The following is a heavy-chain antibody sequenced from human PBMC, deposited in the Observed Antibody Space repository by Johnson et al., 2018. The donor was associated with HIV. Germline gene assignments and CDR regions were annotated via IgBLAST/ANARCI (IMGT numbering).Heavy chain of an antibody. J-gene: IGHJ3*01. Sequence: QVLLVESGGDLVKPGGSLRLSCAASGFTFSDYCMSWIRQAPGKGLEWVSYISTSGDTTYYADSVKGRFTISRDTAENSLYLQMNSLRAEDTAVYYCAMPQLLADDIFNFWGQGTMVTVSS. V-gene: IGHV3-11*04. CDR1: GFTFSDYC. CDR2: ISTSGDTT. CDR3: AMPQLLADDIFNF. D-gene: IGHD6-19*01.